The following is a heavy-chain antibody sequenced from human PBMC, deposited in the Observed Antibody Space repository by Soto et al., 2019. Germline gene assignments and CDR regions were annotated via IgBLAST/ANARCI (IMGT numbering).Heavy chain of an antibody. V-gene: IGHV4-34*01. Sequence: NPSETLSLTCAVYGGSFSGYYWSWIRQPPGKGLERIGEINHSGSTNYNPSLKSRVTISVDTSKNQFSLKLSSVTAADTAVYYCARGRRYDFWSGYYGSRLNWFDPWGQGTLVTVSS. D-gene: IGHD3-3*01. CDR1: GGSFSGYY. J-gene: IGHJ5*02. CDR2: INHSGST. CDR3: ARGRRYDFWSGYYGSRLNWFDP.